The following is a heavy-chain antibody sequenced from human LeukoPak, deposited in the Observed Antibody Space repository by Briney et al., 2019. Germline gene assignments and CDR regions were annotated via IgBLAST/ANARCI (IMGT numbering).Heavy chain of an antibody. D-gene: IGHD3-9*01. J-gene: IGHJ5*02. Sequence: ASVKVSCKASGYTFTGYYMHWVRQAPGQGLEWMGWINPNSGGTNYAQKFQGGVTMTRDTSISTAYMELSRLRSDDTAVYYCARGKRVYDILTGYYSSSYWFDPWGQGTLVTVSS. CDR3: ARGKRVYDILTGYYSSSYWFDP. CDR1: GYTFTGYY. V-gene: IGHV1-2*02. CDR2: INPNSGGT.